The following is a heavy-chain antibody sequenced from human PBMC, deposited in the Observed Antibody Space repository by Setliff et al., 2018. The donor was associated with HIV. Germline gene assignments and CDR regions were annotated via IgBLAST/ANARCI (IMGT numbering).Heavy chain of an antibody. CDR3: TRRAHGRQEPL. Sequence: SETLSLTCTVSGGSITSYYWSWIRQPPGKGLEWIGSIYHTGTTSYNRSLQSRVTISVDTSKNHFSLKVNSVSASDTAVYYCTRRAHGRQEPLWDQGTLVTVSS. V-gene: IGHV4-39*02. J-gene: IGHJ4*02. CDR1: GGSITSYY. CDR2: IYHTGTT.